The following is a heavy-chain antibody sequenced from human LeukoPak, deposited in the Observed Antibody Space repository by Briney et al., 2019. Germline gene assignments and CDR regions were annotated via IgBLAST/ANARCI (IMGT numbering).Heavy chain of an antibody. J-gene: IGHJ4*02. V-gene: IGHV3-23*01. CDR3: AKDHDYCSSTSCYPYYFDY. CDR2: ISGSGGST. D-gene: IGHD2-2*01. Sequence: PGGSLRLSCAASGFTFSSYAMSWVRQAPGKGLEWVSAISGSGGSTYYADSVKGRFTISRDNSKNTLYLQMNSLRAEDTAVYYCAKDHDYCSSTSCYPYYFDYWGQGTLVTVSS. CDR1: GFTFSSYA.